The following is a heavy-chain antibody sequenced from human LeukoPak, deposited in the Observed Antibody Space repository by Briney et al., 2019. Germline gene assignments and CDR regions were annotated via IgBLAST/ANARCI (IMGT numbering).Heavy chain of an antibody. D-gene: IGHD4-17*01. CDR3: ANSDYGCNY. J-gene: IGHJ4*02. V-gene: IGHV3-23*01. Sequence: GRSLRLSCAASGFTFSSFAMSWVRQAPGKGLEWVSTISGSGSNTYYTDSVKGRFTISRDNSKNTLYLQMNSLRAEDTAVYYCANSDYGCNYWGQGTLVTVSS. CDR2: ISGSGSNT. CDR1: GFTFSSFA.